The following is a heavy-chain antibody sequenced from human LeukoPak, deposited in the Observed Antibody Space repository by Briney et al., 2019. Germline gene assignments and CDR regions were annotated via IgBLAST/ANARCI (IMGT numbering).Heavy chain of an antibody. CDR2: IIPIFGTA. CDR3: ARAVVYDNVWGSYPTDY. Sequence: SVKVSCKASGGTFSSYAISWVRQAPGQGLEWMGGIIPIFGTANYAQKFQGRVTITADESTSTAYMELSSLRSEDTAVYYCARAVVYDNVWGSYPTDYWGQGTLVTVSS. J-gene: IGHJ4*02. D-gene: IGHD3-16*01. CDR1: GGTFSSYA. V-gene: IGHV1-69*13.